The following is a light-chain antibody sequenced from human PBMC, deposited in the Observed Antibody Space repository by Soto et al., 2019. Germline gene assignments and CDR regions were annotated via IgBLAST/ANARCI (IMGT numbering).Light chain of an antibody. V-gene: IGKV1-5*01. CDR2: DAS. CDR3: QQYNDYSYT. CDR1: QTISSW. J-gene: IGKJ2*01. Sequence: DIQMTQSPSTLSASVGDRVTITCRASQTISSWLAWYQQKPGKAPKLLIFDASILESGVPSRFSGSGSGTDFTLSISSLQPDDFGTYYCQQYNDYSYTFGRGTKLEIK.